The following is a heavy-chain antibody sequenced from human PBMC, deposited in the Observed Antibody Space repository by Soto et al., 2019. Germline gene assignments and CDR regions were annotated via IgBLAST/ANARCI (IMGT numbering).Heavy chain of an antibody. CDR3: AKDPERVGATGSFDY. J-gene: IGHJ4*02. CDR2: ISYDGSNK. CDR1: GFTFSSYG. Sequence: LRLSCAASGFTFSSYGMHWVRQAPGKGLEWVAVISYDGSNKYYADSVKGRFTISRDNSKNTLYLQMNSLRAEDTAVYYCAKDPERVGATGSFDYWGQGTLVTVSS. V-gene: IGHV3-30*18. D-gene: IGHD1-26*01.